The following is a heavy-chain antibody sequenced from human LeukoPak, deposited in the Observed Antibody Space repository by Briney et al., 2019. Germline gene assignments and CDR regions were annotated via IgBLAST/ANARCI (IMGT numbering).Heavy chain of an antibody. D-gene: IGHD3/OR15-3a*01. CDR2: VSPTGTT. CDR1: GFSLRNYS. Sequence: GGSLRLSCVASGFSLRNYSLNWVRQGPGKGLEWVAHVSPTGTTHCADSVKGRFTISRDNVRNSLSLQMHSLRSGDTAVYFCATAPFGTSDYTDVWGRGTTVTVSS. V-gene: IGHV3-48*01. J-gene: IGHJ6*03. CDR3: ATAPFGTSDYTDV.